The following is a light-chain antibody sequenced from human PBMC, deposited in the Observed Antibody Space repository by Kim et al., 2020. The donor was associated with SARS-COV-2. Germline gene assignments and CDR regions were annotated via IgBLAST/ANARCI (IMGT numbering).Light chain of an antibody. CDR2: QDS. CDR1: KLGYKY. J-gene: IGLJ1*01. V-gene: IGLV3-1*01. Sequence: SYELTQPPSVSVSPGQTASITCSGDKLGYKYACWYQQKPGQSPVLVIYQDSKRPSGIPERFSGSNSGNTATLTISGTQAMAEADYYCQSWDSSTYVFGTG. CDR3: QSWDSSTYV.